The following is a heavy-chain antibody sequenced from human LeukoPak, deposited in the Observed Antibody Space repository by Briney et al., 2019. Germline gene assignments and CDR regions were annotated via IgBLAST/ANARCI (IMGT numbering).Heavy chain of an antibody. CDR1: GGTFSSYA. CDR2: IIPIFGTA. V-gene: IGHV1-69*05. CDR3: ARGRQQLVPFDY. J-gene: IGHJ4*02. Sequence: SVKVSCKASGGTFSSYAISWVLQAPGQGLEWMGGIIPIFGTANYAQKVQGRVTITTDESTSTAYMEMSSLRSEDTAVYYCARGRQQLVPFDYWGQGTLVTVSS. D-gene: IGHD6-13*01.